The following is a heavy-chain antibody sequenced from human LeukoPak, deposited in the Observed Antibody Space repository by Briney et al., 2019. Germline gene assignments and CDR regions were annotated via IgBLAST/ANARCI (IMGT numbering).Heavy chain of an antibody. D-gene: IGHD2-21*02. CDR1: GFTFTSYV. Sequence: QPGGYLRLSCAASGFTFTSYVMSWVRPAPGKGLEWVASVGGGGDYTYYSDSVKGRFTISRDNSENTVYLQMKSLRAEDTAVYYCVRRTASDLWGQGALVTVSS. CDR2: VGGGGDYT. J-gene: IGHJ5*02. V-gene: IGHV3-23*01. CDR3: VRRTASDL.